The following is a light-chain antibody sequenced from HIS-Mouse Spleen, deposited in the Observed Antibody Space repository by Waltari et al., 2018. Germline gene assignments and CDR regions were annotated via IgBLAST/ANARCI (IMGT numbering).Light chain of an antibody. J-gene: IGLJ2*01. CDR3: QVWDSSSDHVV. CDR1: NLGRQS. Sequence: SYVLTQPPSVSVAPGKTARITCGGNNLGRQSVNGYQQKPGQAPVLVVYDDSDRPSGIPERFSGSNSGNTATLTISRVEAGDEADYYCQVWDSSSDHVVFGGGTKLTVL. V-gene: IGLV3-21*03. CDR2: DDS.